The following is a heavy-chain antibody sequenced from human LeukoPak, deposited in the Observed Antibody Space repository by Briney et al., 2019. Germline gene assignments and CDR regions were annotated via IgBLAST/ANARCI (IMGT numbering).Heavy chain of an antibody. Sequence: SGGSLRLSCAASGITFSDYYMSWIRQAPGKGLEWVSYISSSGSTIYYADSVKGRFTISRDNAKNSLYLQMNSLRAEDTAVYYCARDVPVPPAMSPLEYYYYYYYMDVWGKGTTVTVSS. J-gene: IGHJ6*03. CDR1: GITFSDYY. V-gene: IGHV3-11*01. CDR3: ARDVPVPPAMSPLEYYYYYYYMDV. D-gene: IGHD2-2*01. CDR2: ISSSGSTI.